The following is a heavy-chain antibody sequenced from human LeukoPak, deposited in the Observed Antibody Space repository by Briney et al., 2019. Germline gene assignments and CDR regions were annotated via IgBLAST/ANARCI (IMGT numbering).Heavy chain of an antibody. J-gene: IGHJ3*02. V-gene: IGHV3-30-3*01. CDR1: GFTFSSYA. D-gene: IGHD3-10*01. CDR2: ISYDGSNK. Sequence: PGGSLRLSCAASGFTFSSYAMHWVRQAPGKGLEWVAVISYDGSNKYYADSVKGRFTISRDNSKNTLYLQMNSLRAEDTAVYYCARDLPDAGGAFDIWGQGTMVTVSS. CDR3: ARDLPDAGGAFDI.